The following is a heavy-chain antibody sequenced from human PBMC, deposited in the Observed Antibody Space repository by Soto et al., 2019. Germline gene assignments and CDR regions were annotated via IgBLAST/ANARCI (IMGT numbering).Heavy chain of an antibody. CDR3: ARHRLLTPPVY. J-gene: IGHJ4*02. D-gene: IGHD1-26*01. CDR1: GGSISSNNYY. V-gene: IGHV4-39*01. CDR2: IYYSGTT. Sequence: QLQLQESGPGLVKPSETLSLTCTVSGGSISSNNYYWGWIRQPPRKGLEWIGSIYYSGTTYYNPSLKNRLTISVDTSKNQFSLKLSSVTASDTAVYDCARHRLLTPPVYWGQGTLVTVSS.